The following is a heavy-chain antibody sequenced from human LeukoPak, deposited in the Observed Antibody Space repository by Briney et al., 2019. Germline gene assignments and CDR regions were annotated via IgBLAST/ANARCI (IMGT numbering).Heavy chain of an antibody. CDR2: IWYDGSDA. J-gene: IGHJ4*02. D-gene: IGHD2/OR15-2a*01. Sequence: GGSLRLSCAASGFTFRSNGMHWVRQAPGRGLEWVTYIWYDGSDADYADPVKGRFTISRDNSKNTLYLQMNSLRAEDTAVYYCARYTTGHGFDVWGQGTLVTVSS. CDR1: GFTFRSNG. CDR3: ARYTTGHGFDV. V-gene: IGHV3-33*08.